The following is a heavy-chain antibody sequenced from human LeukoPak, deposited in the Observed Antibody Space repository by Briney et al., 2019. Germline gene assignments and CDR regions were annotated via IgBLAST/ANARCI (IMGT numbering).Heavy chain of an antibody. CDR3: ARDKGDYHTSGSLFVF. CDR2: MFTSGST. Sequence: PSETLSLTCTVSGDSVRSGSFSWSWIRQPPGKGLEWIGYMFTSGSTNYNPSLKSRVTISVDTSKNQFSLRLSSVTAADTAVYYCARDKGDYHTSGSLFVFGGQGTLVTVSS. CDR1: GDSVRSGSFS. J-gene: IGHJ4*02. V-gene: IGHV4-61*01. D-gene: IGHD3-22*01.